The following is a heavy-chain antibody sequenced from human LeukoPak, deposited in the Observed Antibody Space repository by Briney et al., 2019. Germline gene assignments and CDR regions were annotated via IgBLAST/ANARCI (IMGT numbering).Heavy chain of an antibody. CDR3: ARTRGYSYGLDY. Sequence: ALVKVSCKASGYTFTGYYMHWVRQAPGQGLEWMGWINPNSGGTNYAQKFQGRVTMTRDTSISTAYMELSRLRSDDTAVYYCARTRGYSYGLDYWGQGTLVTVSS. CDR2: INPNSGGT. J-gene: IGHJ4*02. V-gene: IGHV1-2*02. CDR1: GYTFTGYY. D-gene: IGHD5-18*01.